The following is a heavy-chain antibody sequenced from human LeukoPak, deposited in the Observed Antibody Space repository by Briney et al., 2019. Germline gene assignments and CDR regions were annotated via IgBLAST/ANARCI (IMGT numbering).Heavy chain of an antibody. Sequence: GASVKVSCKVSGNSLSELSIQWVRQAPGKGLECLGGFDPEEAKMVYAQNFQGRVTMTEDTSTQTAYMELSGLTSDDTAVCYCTTRSGDFWSGFVNWGQGTLVTVSS. J-gene: IGHJ4*02. CDR1: GNSLSELS. CDR3: TTRSGDFWSGFVN. V-gene: IGHV1-24*01. D-gene: IGHD3-3*01. CDR2: FDPEEAKM.